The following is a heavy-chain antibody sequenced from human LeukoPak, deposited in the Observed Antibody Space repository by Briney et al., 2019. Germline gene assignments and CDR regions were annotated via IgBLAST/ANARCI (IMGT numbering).Heavy chain of an antibody. V-gene: IGHV4-61*01. D-gene: IGHD3-10*01. CDR2: VYYSGST. Sequence: PSETLSLTCTVSGGSVSSGSYYWSWIRRPPGTGLEWIGYVYYSGSTNYNPSLKSRVTVSVDTSKNQFSLKLSSVTAADTAVYYCARVPSGVRGIIIDYWGQGTLVTVSS. J-gene: IGHJ4*02. CDR3: ARVPSGVRGIIIDY. CDR1: GGSVSSGSYY.